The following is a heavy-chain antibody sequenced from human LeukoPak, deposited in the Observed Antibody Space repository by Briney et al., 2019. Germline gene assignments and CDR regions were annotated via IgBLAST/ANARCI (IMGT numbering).Heavy chain of an antibody. J-gene: IGHJ6*02. CDR1: GGSISSYY. CDR3: ARGRHGGVYYYGMDV. D-gene: IGHD4-23*01. CDR2: TYYSGST. V-gene: IGHV4-59*01. Sequence: SETLSLTCTVSGGSISSYYWSWIRQPPGKGLEWIGYTYYSGSTNYNPSLKSRVTISVDTSKNQFSLKLSSVTAADTAVYYCARGRHGGVYYYGMDVWGQGTTVTVSS.